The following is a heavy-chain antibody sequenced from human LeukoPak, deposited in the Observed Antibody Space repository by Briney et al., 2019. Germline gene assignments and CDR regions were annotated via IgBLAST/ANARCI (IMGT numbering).Heavy chain of an antibody. V-gene: IGHV4-34*01. J-gene: IGHJ4*02. CDR2: INHSGST. CDR3: ARLAPKAY. CDR1: GGSFSGYY. Sequence: SETLSLTCAVYGGSFSGYYWSWIRQPPGKGLEWIGEINHSGSTNYNPSLKSRVTISVDTSKNQFSLKLSSVTAADTAVYYCARLAPKAYWGQGTLVTVSS.